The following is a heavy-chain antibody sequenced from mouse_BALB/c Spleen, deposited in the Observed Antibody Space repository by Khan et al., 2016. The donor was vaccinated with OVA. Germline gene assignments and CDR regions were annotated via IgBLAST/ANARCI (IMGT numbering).Heavy chain of an antibody. D-gene: IGHD2-14*01. Sequence: EVQLQESGPSLVKPSQTLSLTCSVTGDSITSGYCTWIRECPGNKLEYMGYIIYSGGTYYNPPLKSRISITRQTAKNQYYLQLNSVTTEETATCYGARSTYRDGFAYWGQGTLVTVSA. V-gene: IGHV3-8*02. CDR1: GDSITSGY. J-gene: IGHJ3*01. CDR2: IIYSGGT. CDR3: ARSTYRDGFAY.